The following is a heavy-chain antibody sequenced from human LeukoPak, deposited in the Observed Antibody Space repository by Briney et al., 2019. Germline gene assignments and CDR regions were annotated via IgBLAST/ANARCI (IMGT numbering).Heavy chain of an antibody. J-gene: IGHJ6*02. CDR3: AREDPQTTVPDGMDV. CDR2: IYYSGTT. V-gene: IGHV4-59*01. CDR1: GGSISYYY. Sequence: PSETLSLTCTVSGGSISYYYWSWIRQSPGKGLEWIGYIYYSGTTNYNPSLKSRVTVSVDTSKNQFSLQLRSVTAADTDVYYCAREDPQTTVPDGMDVWGQGTTVNVSS. D-gene: IGHD4-17*01.